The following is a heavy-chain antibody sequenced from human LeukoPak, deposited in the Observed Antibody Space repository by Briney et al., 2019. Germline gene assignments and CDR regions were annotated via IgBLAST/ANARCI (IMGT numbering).Heavy chain of an antibody. CDR3: AKDYYDSSGPEGRDAFDI. V-gene: IGHV3-7*03. CDR2: IKQDGGEK. CDR1: EFTFSNSW. Sequence: GGSLRLSCEVSEFTFSNSWMSWVRQAPGKGLEWVANIKQDGGEKYYVDSVKGRFTISRDNSKNTLYLQMNSLRAEDTAVYYCAKDYYDSSGPEGRDAFDIWGQGTMVTVSS. J-gene: IGHJ3*02. D-gene: IGHD3-22*01.